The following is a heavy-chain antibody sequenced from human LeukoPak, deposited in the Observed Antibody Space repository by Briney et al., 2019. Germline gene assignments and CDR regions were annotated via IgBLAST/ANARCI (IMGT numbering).Heavy chain of an antibody. V-gene: IGHV3-11*04. J-gene: IGHJ5*02. CDR2: ISSSGSTI. CDR1: GFTFSDYY. D-gene: IGHD3-3*01. CDR3: ARGGKTIFGVVIFRAHNWFDP. Sequence: SLRLSCAASGFTFSDYYMSWIRQAPGKGLEWVSYISSSGSTIYYADSVKGRFTISRDNAKNSLYLQMNSLRAEDTAVYYCARGGKTIFGVVIFRAHNWFDPWGQGTLVTVSS.